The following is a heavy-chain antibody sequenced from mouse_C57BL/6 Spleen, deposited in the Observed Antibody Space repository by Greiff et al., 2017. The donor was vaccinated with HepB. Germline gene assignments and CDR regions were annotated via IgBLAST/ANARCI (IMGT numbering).Heavy chain of an antibody. CDR2: FNPSTGGT. Sequence: EVQLQQSGPELVKPGASVKISCKASGYSFTGYYMNWVKQSPEKSLEWIGEFNPSTGGTTYNQKFKAKATLTVDKSSSTAYMQLKSLTSEDSAVYYCARKGFAYWGQGTLVTVSA. J-gene: IGHJ3*01. CDR1: GYSFTGYY. V-gene: IGHV1-42*01. CDR3: ARKGFAY.